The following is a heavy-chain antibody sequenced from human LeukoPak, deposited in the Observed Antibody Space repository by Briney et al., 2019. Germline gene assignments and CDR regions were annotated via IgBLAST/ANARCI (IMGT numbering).Heavy chain of an antibody. Sequence: SETLSLTCTVSGGSISSSSYYWGWIRQPPGKGLEWIGEINHSGSTNYNPSLKSRVTISVDTSKNQFSLKLSSVTAADTAVYYCARSGRRSDYWGQGTLVTVSS. D-gene: IGHD6-25*01. J-gene: IGHJ4*02. V-gene: IGHV4-39*07. CDR2: INHSGST. CDR3: ARSGRRSDY. CDR1: GGSISSSSYY.